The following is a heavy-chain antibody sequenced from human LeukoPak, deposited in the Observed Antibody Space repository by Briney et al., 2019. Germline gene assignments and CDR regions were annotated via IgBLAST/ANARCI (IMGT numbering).Heavy chain of an antibody. CDR1: GFTFSSYG. V-gene: IGHV3-30*02. J-gene: IGHJ6*03. Sequence: GGSLRLSCAASGFTFSSYGMHWVRQAPGKGLEWVAFIRHDGSNRYYADSVKGRFTISRDNSKNTLYLQMNSLRAGDTAVYYCARVEEGYGSGRRENYYYYYMDVWGKGTTVTISS. CDR3: ARVEEGYGSGRRENYYYYYMDV. D-gene: IGHD3-10*01. CDR2: IRHDGSNR.